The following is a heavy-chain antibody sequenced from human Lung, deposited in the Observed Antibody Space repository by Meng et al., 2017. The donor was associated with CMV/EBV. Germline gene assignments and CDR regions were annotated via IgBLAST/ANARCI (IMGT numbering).Heavy chain of an antibody. Sequence: VEHQDSVPGLVHHRGPLSLSCAVSGCSISRRNGWSWFRQPPGKGLEWIGEIYHSGSTNYNPSLKSRVTISVDKSKNQFSLNLSSVTAADTAVYYCARVGQWLPIDYWGQGTLVTVSS. CDR1: GCSISRRNG. V-gene: IGHV4-4*03. CDR2: IYHSGST. CDR3: ARVGQWLPIDY. D-gene: IGHD6-19*01. J-gene: IGHJ4*02.